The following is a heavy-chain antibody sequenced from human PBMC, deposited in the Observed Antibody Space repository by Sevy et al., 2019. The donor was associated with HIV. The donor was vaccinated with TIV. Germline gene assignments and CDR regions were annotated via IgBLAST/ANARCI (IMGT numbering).Heavy chain of an antibody. CDR2: ISSSSTYI. CDR3: ARDGGCTSTSCLLYFDY. J-gene: IGHJ4*02. D-gene: IGHD2-2*01. CDR1: GFSLSSYT. Sequence: GGSLRLSCAASGFSLSSYTMNWVRQAPGKGLEWVSSISSSSTYIYYADSLKGRFTISRDNAKNSVYLQMNSLRAEDTAVYYCARDGGCTSTSCLLYFDYWGQGPLVTVSS. V-gene: IGHV3-21*01.